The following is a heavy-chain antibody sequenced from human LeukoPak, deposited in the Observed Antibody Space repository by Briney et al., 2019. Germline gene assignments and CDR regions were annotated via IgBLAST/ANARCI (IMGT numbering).Heavy chain of an antibody. CDR3: ARRGDSDFRID. Sequence: GEPLKISCKGPRHSFHSQWIGWVRQMPGKGLEWMGIIYPGDSDTRYSPSFQGQVTISADKSISTAYLQWNSLEASDSAIYYCARRGDSDFRIDWGQGTLVTVSS. J-gene: IGHJ4*02. CDR1: RHSFHSQW. D-gene: IGHD2-21*02. V-gene: IGHV5-51*01. CDR2: IYPGDSDT.